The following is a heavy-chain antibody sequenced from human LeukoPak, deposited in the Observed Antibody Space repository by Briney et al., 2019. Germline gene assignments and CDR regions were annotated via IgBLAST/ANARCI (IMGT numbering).Heavy chain of an antibody. CDR2: VKQDGSEQ. V-gene: IGHV3-7*03. Sequence: PGGSLRFSWAASGFTLSSYWMTWVRQAPGKGLEWVGNVKQDGSEQYYGDSVKGRFTISRDNAKNSLFLQMNSPRAEDTALYYCARDYYGTGSHDYWGQGTLVTVSS. D-gene: IGHD3-10*01. CDR1: GFTLSSYW. CDR3: ARDYYGTGSHDY. J-gene: IGHJ4*02.